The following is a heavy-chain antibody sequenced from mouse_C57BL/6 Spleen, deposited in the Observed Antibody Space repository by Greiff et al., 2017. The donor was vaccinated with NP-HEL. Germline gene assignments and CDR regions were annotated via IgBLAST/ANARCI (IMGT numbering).Heavy chain of an antibody. J-gene: IGHJ3*01. CDR2: IHPSDSDT. Sequence: QVQLQQPGAELVKPGASVKVSCKASGYTFTSYWMHWVKQRPGQGLEWIGRIHPSDSDTNYNQKFKGKATLTVDKSSSTAYMQLSSLTSEDSAVYYCAMDDYDARFAYWGQGTLVTVSA. CDR1: GYTFTSYW. CDR3: AMDDYDARFAY. D-gene: IGHD2-4*01. V-gene: IGHV1-74*01.